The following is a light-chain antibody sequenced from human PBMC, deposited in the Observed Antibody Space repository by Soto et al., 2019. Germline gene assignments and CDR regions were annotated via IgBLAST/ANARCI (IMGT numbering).Light chain of an antibody. CDR2: YDT. Sequence: ALPQPPSVXVAPGQTARISCGGDTIVSESVHWYQQKPGQAPVLVVYYDTDRPSVIPERFSGSSSVTTATLNIRRVEAGDEADYYCQVWDGSSDHCVFGTGTKVTVL. J-gene: IGLJ1*01. V-gene: IGLV3-21*02. CDR3: QVWDGSSDHCV. CDR1: TIVSES.